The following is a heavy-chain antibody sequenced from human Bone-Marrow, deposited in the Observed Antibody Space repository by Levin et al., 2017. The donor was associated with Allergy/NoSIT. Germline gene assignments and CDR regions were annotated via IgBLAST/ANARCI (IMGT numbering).Heavy chain of an antibody. CDR1: GGSISNNNYY. Sequence: PSETLSLTCTVSGGSISNNNYYWGWIRQPPGKGLEWIGSIYYSGITYYNSSLRSRVTISVDTSKNQFFLKLSSVTAADTAVYYCARHIFRLAVGQIWFDPWGQGTLVTVSS. D-gene: IGHD3-3*01. J-gene: IGHJ5*02. CDR2: IYYSGIT. V-gene: IGHV4-39*01. CDR3: ARHIFRLAVGQIWFDP.